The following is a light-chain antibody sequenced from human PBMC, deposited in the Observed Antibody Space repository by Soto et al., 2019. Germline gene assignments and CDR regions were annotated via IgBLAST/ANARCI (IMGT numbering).Light chain of an antibody. CDR2: GAS. CDR3: QQYGSSPPGLT. Sequence: EIVLTQSPGTLSLYPGERATLSCRASQSVSSSYLAWYQQKPGQAPRLLIYGASSRDTGIPDRFSGSGSGTDFTLTISRLEPEDFAVYYCQQYGSSPPGLTFGGGTKVEIK. CDR1: QSVSSSY. J-gene: IGKJ4*01. V-gene: IGKV3-20*01.